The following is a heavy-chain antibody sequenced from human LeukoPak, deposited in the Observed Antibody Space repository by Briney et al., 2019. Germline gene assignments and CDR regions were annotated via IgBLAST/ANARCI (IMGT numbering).Heavy chain of an antibody. CDR3: AKDMFAEWELTFDY. J-gene: IGHJ4*02. Sequence: GGSLRLSCAASGFTFDDYAMHWVRHAPGKGLEWVSGISWNSGSIGYADSVKGRFTISRDNAKNSLYLQMNSLRAEDMALYYCAKDMFAEWELTFDYWGQGTLVTVSS. V-gene: IGHV3-9*03. D-gene: IGHD1-26*01. CDR2: ISWNSGSI. CDR1: GFTFDDYA.